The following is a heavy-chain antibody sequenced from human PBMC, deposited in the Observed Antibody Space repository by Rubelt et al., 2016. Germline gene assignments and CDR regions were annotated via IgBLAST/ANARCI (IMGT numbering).Heavy chain of an antibody. CDR2: IYHSGNT. Sequence: QVQLQESGPGLVKPSETLSLTCTVSGYSISSGYYWGWIRQPPGKGLEWIGSIYHSGNTYYNPSPKSRITISVDTSKNQFSLKLSAGTAADTAVYYCARALTTVVTPDYFDYWGQGTLVTVSS. CDR3: ARALTTVVTPDYFDY. D-gene: IGHD4-23*01. J-gene: IGHJ4*02. CDR1: GYSISSGYY. V-gene: IGHV4-38-2*02.